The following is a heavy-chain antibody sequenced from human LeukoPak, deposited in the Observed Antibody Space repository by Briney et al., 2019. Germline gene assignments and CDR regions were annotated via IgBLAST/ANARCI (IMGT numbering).Heavy chain of an antibody. V-gene: IGHV3-7*04. CDR1: GFAFSTYW. Sequence: GGSLGLSCAASGFAFSTYWMSWVRQAPGKGLEWVANIKGDGSDKYYLDSLKGRFTVSRDNAKNSLYLQVNSLRADDTAVYYCARPFGSGTYYQFDLWGQGTLVTVSS. J-gene: IGHJ4*02. CDR2: IKGDGSDK. D-gene: IGHD3-10*01. CDR3: ARPFGSGTYYQFDL.